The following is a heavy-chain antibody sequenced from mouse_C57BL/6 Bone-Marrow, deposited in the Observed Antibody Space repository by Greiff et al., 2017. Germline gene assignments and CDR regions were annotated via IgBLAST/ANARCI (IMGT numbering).Heavy chain of an antibody. CDR2: IDPSDSYT. Sequence: QVQLQQPGAELVMPGASVKLSCKASGYTFTSYWMHWVKQRPGQGLDWIGEIDPSDSYTNYNQKFKGKSTLTVDKSSSTAYMQLSSLTSEDSAVYYCARTVVAWRYFDVWGTGTTVTVSS. CDR3: ARTVVAWRYFDV. CDR1: GYTFTSYW. J-gene: IGHJ1*03. D-gene: IGHD1-1*01. V-gene: IGHV1-69*01.